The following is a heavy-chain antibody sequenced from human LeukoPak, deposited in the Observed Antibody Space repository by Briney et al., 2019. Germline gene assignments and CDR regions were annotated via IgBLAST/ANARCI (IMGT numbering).Heavy chain of an antibody. J-gene: IGHJ5*02. Sequence: SETLSLTCTVSGGSISSYYWSWIRQPPGKGLEWIGYIYYSGSTNYNPSLKSRVTISVDTSKNQFSLKLSSVTAADTAVYYCARRFGYSGYDKSLGWFDPWGQGTLVTVSS. V-gene: IGHV4-59*08. CDR3: ARRFGYSGYDKSLGWFDP. D-gene: IGHD5-12*01. CDR2: IYYSGST. CDR1: GGSISSYY.